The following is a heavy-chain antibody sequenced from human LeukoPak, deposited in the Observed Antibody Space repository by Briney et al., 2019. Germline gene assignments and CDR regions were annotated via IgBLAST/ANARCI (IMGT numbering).Heavy chain of an antibody. CDR3: ASGWSTWKCSSTSCNTTPSWFDP. CDR2: IYPGDSDT. V-gene: IGHV5-51*01. D-gene: IGHD2-2*02. Sequence: GESLKISCKGSGYSFTSYWTGWVRQMPGKGLEWMGIIYPGDSDTRYSPSFQGQVTISADKSISTAYLQWSSLKASDTAMYYCASGWSTWKCSSTSCNTTPSWFDPCGQGTLVTVSS. J-gene: IGHJ5*02. CDR1: GYSFTSYW.